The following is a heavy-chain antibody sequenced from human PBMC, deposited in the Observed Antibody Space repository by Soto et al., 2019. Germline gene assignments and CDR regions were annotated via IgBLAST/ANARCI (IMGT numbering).Heavy chain of an antibody. CDR2: IRQDGSEK. CDR1: GFTFSSYW. J-gene: IGHJ2*01. D-gene: IGHD3-16*02. Sequence: GGSLRLSCAASGFTFSSYWMSWVRQAPGKGLEWVANIRQDGSEKYYVDSVKGRFTISRDNAKKSLYLQMNRLRAEDTAVYYCTRDGPRYSYDPYFDLWGRGTLVTVSS. V-gene: IGHV3-7*05. CDR3: TRDGPRYSYDPYFDL.